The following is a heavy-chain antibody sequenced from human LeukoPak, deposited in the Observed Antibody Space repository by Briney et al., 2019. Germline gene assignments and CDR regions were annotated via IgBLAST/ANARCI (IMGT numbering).Heavy chain of an antibody. D-gene: IGHD1-26*01. Sequence: SETLSLTCTVSGGSISSGGYYWSWIRQHPGKGLEWIGYIYYSGSTYYNPSPKSRVTISVDTSKNQFSLKLSSVTAADTAVYCCARGGGSGSREFDYWGQGTLVTVSS. CDR2: IYYSGST. CDR3: ARGGGSGSREFDY. CDR1: GGSISSGGYY. J-gene: IGHJ4*02. V-gene: IGHV4-31*03.